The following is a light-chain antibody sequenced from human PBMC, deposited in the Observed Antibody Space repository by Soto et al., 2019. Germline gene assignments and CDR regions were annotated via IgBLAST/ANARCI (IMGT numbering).Light chain of an antibody. CDR3: QQPYSTPLT. CDR2: ATS. CDR1: QSIIRY. V-gene: IGKV1-39*01. Sequence: DIQMTQSPSSLSASVGDRVPITFRAIQSIIRYLHWYQLKPGKAPELPILATSNLRPGVRSRFSGRASGPNFTLTVSTLQPQDFATDYSQQPYSTPLTFGGGNRVEIK. J-gene: IGKJ4*01.